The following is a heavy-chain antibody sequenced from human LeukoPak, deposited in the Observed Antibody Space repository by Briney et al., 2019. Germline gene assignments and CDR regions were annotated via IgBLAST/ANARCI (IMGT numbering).Heavy chain of an antibody. CDR1: GGSISSYY. V-gene: IGHV4-4*07. CDR2: IYTSGST. J-gene: IGHJ3*02. D-gene: IGHD3-10*01. Sequence: PSETLSLTCTVSGGSISSYYWSWIRQPAGKGLEWIGRIYTSGSTNYNPSLKSRVTMSVDMSKNQFSLKLSSVTAADTAVYYCAREGVTMVRGVNSFDIWGQGTMVTVSS. CDR3: AREGVTMVRGVNSFDI.